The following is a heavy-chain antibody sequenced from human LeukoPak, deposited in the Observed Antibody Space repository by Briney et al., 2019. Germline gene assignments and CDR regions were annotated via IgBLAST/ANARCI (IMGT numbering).Heavy chain of an antibody. Sequence: GASVKVSCKASGYTFTDYYMHWMRQAPGQGLEWMGWINPSSGGTNYAQKFQGRVTMTRDTSISTAYMELSRLRSDDTAVYYCARDQAAGFYYYYYMDVWGKGTTVTVSS. D-gene: IGHD6-13*01. J-gene: IGHJ6*03. CDR1: GYTFTDYY. V-gene: IGHV1-2*02. CDR2: INPSSGGT. CDR3: ARDQAAGFYYYYYMDV.